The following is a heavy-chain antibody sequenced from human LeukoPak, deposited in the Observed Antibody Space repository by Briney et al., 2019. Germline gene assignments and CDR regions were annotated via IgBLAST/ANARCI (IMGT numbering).Heavy chain of an antibody. V-gene: IGHV4-39*01. CDR1: GGSISSSSHY. CDR3: ARLPAITTYYYCYIDF. CDR2: IYYSGSS. J-gene: IGHJ6*03. D-gene: IGHD5-12*01. Sequence: SETLSLTCAVSGGSISSSSHYWGWIRQAPGKRLECIGTIYYSGSSYYTPSLEGRVTMSLDTSKNEFSLRLSSVTAADTAVYYCARLPAITTYYYCYIDFWGKGTMVTVSS.